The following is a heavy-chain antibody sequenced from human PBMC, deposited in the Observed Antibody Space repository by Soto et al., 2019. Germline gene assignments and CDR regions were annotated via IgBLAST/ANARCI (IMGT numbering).Heavy chain of an antibody. CDR3: ARDSQFSTSWQKFDY. J-gene: IGHJ4*02. CDR2: VNTYNGNP. V-gene: IGHV1-18*01. D-gene: IGHD2-2*01. Sequence: QVQLVQSGVEVKQPGASVKVSCQASGYTFTSYGISWLRQAPGQGPEWMGWVNTYNGNPNYAQTLQGRVTMTTETSTSTAYMELRSLRSDDTAVYYYARDSQFSTSWQKFDYWGQGTLVTVSS. CDR1: GYTFTSYG.